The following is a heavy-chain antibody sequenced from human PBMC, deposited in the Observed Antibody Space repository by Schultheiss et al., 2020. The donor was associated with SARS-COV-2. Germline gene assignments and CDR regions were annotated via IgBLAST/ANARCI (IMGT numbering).Heavy chain of an antibody. D-gene: IGHD4-17*01. Sequence: SVKVSCKASGGTFSSYAISWVRQAPGQGLEWMGRIIPIFGTANYAQKFQGRVTITADKSTSTAYMELSSLRSEDTAVYYCARDTMTTRSIDYWGQGTLVTVSS. CDR2: IIPIFGTA. J-gene: IGHJ4*02. CDR3: ARDTMTTRSIDY. V-gene: IGHV1-69*06. CDR1: GGTFSSYA.